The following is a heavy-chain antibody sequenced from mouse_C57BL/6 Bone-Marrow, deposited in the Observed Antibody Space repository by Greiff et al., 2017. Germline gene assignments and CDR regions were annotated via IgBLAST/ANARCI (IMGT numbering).Heavy chain of an antibody. D-gene: IGHD2-3*01. V-gene: IGHV1-52*01. Sequence: VQLQQPGAELVRPGSSVKLSCKASGYTFTSYWMHWVKQRPIQGLEWIGNIDPSDSETHYNQKFKDKATLTVDKSSSTAYMQLSSLTSEDSAVYYCARGEDGYYVFAYWGQGTLVTVSA. CDR2: IDPSDSET. CDR3: ARGEDGYYVFAY. CDR1: GYTFTSYW. J-gene: IGHJ3*01.